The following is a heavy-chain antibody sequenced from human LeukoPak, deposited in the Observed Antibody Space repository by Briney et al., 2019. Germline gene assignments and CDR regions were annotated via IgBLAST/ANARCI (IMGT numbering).Heavy chain of an antibody. CDR1: GFTFDDYG. V-gene: IGHV3-13*01. CDR3: IRGGIQVSGIDAFDI. J-gene: IGHJ3*02. CDR2: IGIAGDT. Sequence: GGSLRLSCAASGFTFDDYGMSWVRQAPGKGLEWVSAIGIAGDTYYPDSVKGRFTISRENAKNSMYLQMNSLKDGDTAVYYCIRGGIQVSGIDAFDIWGQGTMVTVSS. D-gene: IGHD5/OR15-5a*01.